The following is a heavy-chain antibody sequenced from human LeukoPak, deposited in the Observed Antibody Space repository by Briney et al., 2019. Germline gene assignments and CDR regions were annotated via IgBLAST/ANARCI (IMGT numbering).Heavy chain of an antibody. CDR2: ISGSGGST. Sequence: GGSLRLSCAASGFTFSSYAMSWVRQAPGKGLEWVSAISGSGGSTYYADSVKGRFTISRDNSKNTLYLQMNSLRAEDTAVYYCAKADGGYCSSTSCLGGFDYWGQGTLVTVSS. V-gene: IGHV3-23*01. CDR3: AKADGGYCSSTSCLGGFDY. D-gene: IGHD2-2*01. J-gene: IGHJ4*02. CDR1: GFTFSSYA.